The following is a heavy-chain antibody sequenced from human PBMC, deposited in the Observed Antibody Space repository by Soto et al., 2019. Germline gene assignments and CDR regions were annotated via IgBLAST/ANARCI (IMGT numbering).Heavy chain of an antibody. D-gene: IGHD2-8*01. CDR2: IKQDGSEK. CDR3: SRALIGYSIKY. V-gene: IGHV3-7*01. Sequence: EVQLVESGGGLVQPGGSLRLSCAASGFTFSSYWMIWVRQAPGKGLEWVANIKQDGSEKYYVDSVKGRFTISRDNAKNSLYLQMSSLRAEDTAVYYRSRALIGYSIKYWGQGTLVTVSS. CDR1: GFTFSSYW. J-gene: IGHJ1*01.